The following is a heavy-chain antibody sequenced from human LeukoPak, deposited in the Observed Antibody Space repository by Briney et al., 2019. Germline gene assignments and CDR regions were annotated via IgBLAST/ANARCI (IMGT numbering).Heavy chain of an antibody. CDR1: GFTFSDYY. Sequence: PGGSLRLSCAASGFTFSDYYMCWIRQAPGKGLEWVSYISSSGSTTYYADSVKGRFTISRDNAKNSLYLQMNSLRAEDTAVYYCARDPGSSGYYDAFDIWGQGTMVTVSS. CDR3: ARDPGSSGYYDAFDI. V-gene: IGHV3-11*01. J-gene: IGHJ3*02. D-gene: IGHD3-22*01. CDR2: ISSSGSTT.